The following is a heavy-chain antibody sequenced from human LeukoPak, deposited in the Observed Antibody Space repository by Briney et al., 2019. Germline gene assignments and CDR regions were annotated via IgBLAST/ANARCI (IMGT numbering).Heavy chain of an antibody. CDR1: GFTFDDYA. J-gene: IGHJ3*02. V-gene: IGHV3-9*03. CDR2: ISWNSGSI. D-gene: IGHD1-26*01. CDR3: AKDGSGSYQGDTFDI. Sequence: GRSLRLSCAASGFTFDDYAMHWVRQAPGKGLEWVSGISWNSGSIGYADSVKGRFTISRDNAKNSLYLQMNSLRAEDMALYYCAKDGSGSYQGDTFDIWGQGTMVTVSS.